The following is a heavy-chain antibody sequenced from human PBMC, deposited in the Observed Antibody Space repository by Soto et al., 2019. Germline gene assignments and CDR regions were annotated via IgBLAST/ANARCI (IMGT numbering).Heavy chain of an antibody. J-gene: IGHJ5*02. D-gene: IGHD4-4*01. CDR3: AKDLNDYSNYVGWFDP. CDR1: GFTFSSYG. CDR2: ISGSGGST. Sequence: GGSLRLSCAASGFTFSSYGMSWVRQAPGKGLEWVSAISGSGGSTYYADSVKGRFTISRDNSKNTLYLQMNSLRAEDTAVYYCAKDLNDYSNYVGWFDPWGQGTLVTVSS. V-gene: IGHV3-23*01.